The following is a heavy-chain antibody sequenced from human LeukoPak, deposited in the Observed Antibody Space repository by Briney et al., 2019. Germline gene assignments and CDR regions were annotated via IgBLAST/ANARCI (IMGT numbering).Heavy chain of an antibody. D-gene: IGHD1-26*01. Sequence: PGGSLRLSCAASGFTFSSYWMSWVRQAPGKGLEWVSSISSSSSYIYYADSVKDRFTISRDNAKNSLYLQMNSLRAEGTAVYYCARDGGATGYWGQGTLVTVSS. CDR1: GFTFSSYW. V-gene: IGHV3-21*01. CDR2: ISSSSSYI. CDR3: ARDGGATGY. J-gene: IGHJ4*02.